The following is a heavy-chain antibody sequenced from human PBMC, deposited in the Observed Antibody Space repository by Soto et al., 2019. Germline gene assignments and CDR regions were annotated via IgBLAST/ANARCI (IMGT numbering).Heavy chain of an antibody. J-gene: IGHJ4*02. CDR3: AKDWYTSGWYHFDY. CDR1: GFTFDDYA. Sequence: EVQLVESGGGLVQPGRSLRLSWAASGFTFDDYAMHWVRQAPGQGLEWVSGISWNSAGIGYADSVKGRFTISRDNAKNSLYLQMNSLRAEDTALYYFAKDWYTSGWYHFDYWGQGNLVPVSS. D-gene: IGHD6-19*01. CDR2: ISWNSAGI. V-gene: IGHV3-9*01.